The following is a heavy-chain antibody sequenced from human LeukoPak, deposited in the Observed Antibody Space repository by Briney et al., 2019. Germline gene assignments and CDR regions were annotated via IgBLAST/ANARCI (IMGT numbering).Heavy chain of an antibody. Sequence: SETLSLTCTVSGGSISSYYWSWIRQPPGKGLEWIGYIYYSGSTNYKSSLKSRVTISVDTSKNQFSLKLSSVTAADTALYYCAREIHYDSSGQRSLHAFDIWGQGTMVTVSS. CDR1: GGSISSYY. V-gene: IGHV4-59*12. D-gene: IGHD3-22*01. CDR2: IYYSGST. J-gene: IGHJ3*02. CDR3: AREIHYDSSGQRSLHAFDI.